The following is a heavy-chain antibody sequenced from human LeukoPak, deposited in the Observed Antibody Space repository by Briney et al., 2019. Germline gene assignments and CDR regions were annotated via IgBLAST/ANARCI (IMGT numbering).Heavy chain of an antibody. CDR2: VYFSGTT. D-gene: IGHD2-8*01. CDR3: LRHILDEYDMVNAYYYYYIDV. Sequence: SETLSLTCSVPDGSIIDKNYATGWIRQSPGKGLQWIASVYFSGTTYYSQSLEGRLTISLETSKNQFSLTVTSVTAADTAVYYCLRHILDEYDMVNAYYYYYIDVWGKGTPVSVS. CDR1: DGSIIDKNYA. V-gene: IGHV4-39*01. J-gene: IGHJ6*03.